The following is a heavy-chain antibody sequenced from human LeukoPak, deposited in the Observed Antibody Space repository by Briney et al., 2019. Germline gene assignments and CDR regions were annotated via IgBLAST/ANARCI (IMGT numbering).Heavy chain of an antibody. CDR1: GFTFSSYA. V-gene: IGHV3-30*04. Sequence: GGSLRLSCAASGFTFSSYAMHWVRQAPGKGLEWVAVISYDGSNKYYADSVKGRFTISRDNSKNTLYLQMNSLRAEDTAVYYCARDIEEAHRWWLRLNYYYYGMDVWGQETTVTVSS. CDR2: ISYDGSNK. J-gene: IGHJ6*02. CDR3: ARDIEEAHRWWLRLNYYYYGMDV. D-gene: IGHD5-12*01.